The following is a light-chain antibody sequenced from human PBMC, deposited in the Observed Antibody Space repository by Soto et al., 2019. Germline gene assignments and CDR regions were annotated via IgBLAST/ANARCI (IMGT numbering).Light chain of an antibody. CDR1: SSDVGSYNL. J-gene: IGLJ2*01. Sequence: QSALTQPASVSGSPGQSITISCTGTSSDVGSYNLVSWYQQHPGKAPKLMIYEGSKRPSGVSNRFSGSKSGNTASLTISGLQAEDEAAEYCCSYAGSSTFVVFGGGTKLTVL. CDR2: EGS. V-gene: IGLV2-23*01. CDR3: CSYAGSSTFVV.